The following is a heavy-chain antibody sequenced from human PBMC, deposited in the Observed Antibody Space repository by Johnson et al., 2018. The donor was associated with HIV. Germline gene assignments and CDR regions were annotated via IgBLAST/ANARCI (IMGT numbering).Heavy chain of an antibody. CDR3: ARDGWGSRGWDDAFDI. V-gene: IGHV3-NL1*01. D-gene: IGHD6-19*01. CDR1: GFSLSSYA. J-gene: IGHJ3*02. Sequence: QVQLVESGGGVVQPGRSLRLSCAASGFSLSSYAMHWVRQAPGKGLEWVSVIYSGGSTYYADSVKGRFTISRDNSKNTLYLQMNSLRAEDTAVYYCARDGWGSRGWDDAFDIWGQGTMVTVSS. CDR2: IYSGGST.